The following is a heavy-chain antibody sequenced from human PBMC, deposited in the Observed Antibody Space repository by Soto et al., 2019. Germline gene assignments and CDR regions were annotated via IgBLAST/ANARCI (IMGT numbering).Heavy chain of an antibody. CDR1: GFTFSSYG. CDR3: AKDPGEMATIEDYFDY. Sequence: GGSLRLSCVASGFTFSSYGMHWVRQAPGKGLEWVAVISYDGSNKYYADSVKGRFTISRDNSKNTLYLQMNSLRAEDTAVYYCAKDPGEMATIEDYFDYWGQGTLVTVSS. J-gene: IGHJ4*02. CDR2: ISYDGSNK. V-gene: IGHV3-30*18. D-gene: IGHD5-12*01.